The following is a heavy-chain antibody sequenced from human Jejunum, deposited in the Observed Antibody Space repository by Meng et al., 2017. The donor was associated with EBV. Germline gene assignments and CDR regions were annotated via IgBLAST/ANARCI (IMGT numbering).Heavy chain of an antibody. J-gene: IGHJ4*02. CDR1: GFIFSDYA. D-gene: IGHD2-21*01. CDR3: TREIRGFYSAY. V-gene: IGHV3-30-3*01. CDR2: ISYDGSNK. Sequence: VGSGGGVRQPGMSLRLSCAASGFIFSDYAMHWVRQAPGKGLEWVALISYDGSNKYYADSVKGRFTISRDSSKNTLFLQMNSLRTEDTAVYYCTREIRGFYSAYWGQGALVTVSS.